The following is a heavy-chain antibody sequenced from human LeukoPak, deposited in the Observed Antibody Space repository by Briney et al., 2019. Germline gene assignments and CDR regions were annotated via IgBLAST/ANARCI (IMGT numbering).Heavy chain of an antibody. J-gene: IGHJ4*02. V-gene: IGHV1-24*01. D-gene: IGHD3-22*01. CDR2: SDPEDVKT. CDR1: GYSLTELA. Sequence: ASVKVSCKISGYSLTELAIYWVRQAPGKGLEWMGGSDPEDVKTSFAEKFQGRVTFTEDTSTDTAFMELSRLRSDDTAVYYCATFQAYANSGHLRPYFDYWGQGTLVTVSS. CDR3: ATFQAYANSGHLRPYFDY.